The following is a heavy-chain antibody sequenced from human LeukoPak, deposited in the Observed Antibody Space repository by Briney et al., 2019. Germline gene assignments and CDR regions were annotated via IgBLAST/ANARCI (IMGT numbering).Heavy chain of an antibody. J-gene: IGHJ3*02. Sequence: GGSLRLSCAASGFTFSSYEMNWVRQAPGKGLEWVSYISSSGSTIYYADSVKGRFTISRDNAKNSLYLQMNSLRADDTAVYYCAGDEGWTFDIWGQGTKVTVSS. CDR3: AGDEGWTFDI. D-gene: IGHD5-24*01. CDR1: GFTFSSYE. V-gene: IGHV3-48*03. CDR2: ISSSGSTI.